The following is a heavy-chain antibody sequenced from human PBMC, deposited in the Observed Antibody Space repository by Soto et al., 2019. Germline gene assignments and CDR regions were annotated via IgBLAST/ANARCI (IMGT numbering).Heavy chain of an antibody. CDR1: GGTFSSYA. J-gene: IGHJ3*02. D-gene: IGHD5-12*01. CDR3: ARDSDGDGYNAFDI. V-gene: IGHV1-69*01. Sequence: QVQLVQSGAEVKKPGSSVKVSCKASGGTFSSYAISWVRQAPGQGLEWMGGIIPIFGTANYAQKFQGRVTITADESTSTAYMGLSSLRSEDTAVYYCARDSDGDGYNAFDIWGQGTMVTVSS. CDR2: IIPIFGTA.